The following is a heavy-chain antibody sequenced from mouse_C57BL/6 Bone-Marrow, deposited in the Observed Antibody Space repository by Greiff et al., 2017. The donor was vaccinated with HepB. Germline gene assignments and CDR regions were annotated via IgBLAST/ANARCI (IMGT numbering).Heavy chain of an antibody. D-gene: IGHD2-5*01. Sequence: VQLKESVAELVRPGASVKLSCTASGFTIKNTYMHWVKQRPEQGLEWIGRIDPANGNTKYAPKFQGKATLTADTSSTTAYLQLSSLTSEDTAVYYRARNYSNYVAFDYWGQGTTLTVSS. V-gene: IGHV14-3*01. CDR3: ARNYSNYVAFDY. CDR1: GFTIKNTY. CDR2: IDPANGNT. J-gene: IGHJ2*01.